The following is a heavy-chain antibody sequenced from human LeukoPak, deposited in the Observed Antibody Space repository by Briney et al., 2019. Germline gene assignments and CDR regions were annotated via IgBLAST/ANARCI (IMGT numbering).Heavy chain of an antibody. D-gene: IGHD2/OR15-2a*01. CDR2: IIPIFGTA. Sequence: ASVKVSCKASGGIFSSYAISWVRQAPGQGLEWMGGIIPIFGTANYAQKFQGRVTITTDESTSTAYMELSSLRSEDTAVYYCARLNISGWDYYYYYMDVWGKGTTVTVSS. J-gene: IGHJ6*03. CDR3: ARLNISGWDYYYYYMDV. CDR1: GGIFSSYA. V-gene: IGHV1-69*05.